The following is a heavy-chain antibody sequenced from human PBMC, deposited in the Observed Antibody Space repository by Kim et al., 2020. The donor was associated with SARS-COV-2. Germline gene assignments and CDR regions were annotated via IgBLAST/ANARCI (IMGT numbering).Heavy chain of an antibody. J-gene: IGHJ6*02. CDR3: AREFDVDTAMVEYYYYGMDV. CDR1: GYTFTSYA. Sequence: ASVKVSCKASGYTFTSYAMNWVRQAPGQGLEWMGWINTNTGNPTYAQGFTGRFVFSLDTSVSTAYLQISSLKAEDTAVYYCAREFDVDTAMVEYYYYGMDVWGQGTTVTVSS. D-gene: IGHD5-18*01. CDR2: INTNTGNP. V-gene: IGHV7-4-1*02.